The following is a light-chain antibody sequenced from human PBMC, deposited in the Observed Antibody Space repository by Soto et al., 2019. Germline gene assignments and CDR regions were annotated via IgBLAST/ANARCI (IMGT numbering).Light chain of an antibody. CDR3: SSHTSSSTSYV. CDR1: SSDVGGYNY. J-gene: IGLJ1*01. CDR2: DVS. Sequence: QSVLTQPASVSGSPGQSITISCTGTSSDVGGYNYVSWYQQHPGKAPNLMIYDVSNRPSGVSNRFSGSKSANTASLTISGLQAEDEADYYCSSHTSSSTSYVFGTGTKVTVL. V-gene: IGLV2-14*01.